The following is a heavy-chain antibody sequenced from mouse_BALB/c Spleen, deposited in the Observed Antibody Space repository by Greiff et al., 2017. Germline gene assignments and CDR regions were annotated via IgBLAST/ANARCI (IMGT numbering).Heavy chain of an antibody. V-gene: IGHV2-6-2*01. CDR3: ARGGVYDGYLYAMDY. CDR2: IWSDGST. Sequence: VKLMESGPDLVAPSQSLSITCTVSGFSLTSYGVHWVRQPPGKGLEWLVVIWSDGSTTYNSALKSRLSISKDNSKSQVFLKMNSLQTDDTAMYYCARGGVYDGYLYAMDYWGQGTSVTVSS. CDR1: GFSLTSYG. D-gene: IGHD2-3*01. J-gene: IGHJ4*01.